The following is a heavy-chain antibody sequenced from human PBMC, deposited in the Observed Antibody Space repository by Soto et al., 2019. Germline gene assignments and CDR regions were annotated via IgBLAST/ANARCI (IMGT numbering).Heavy chain of an antibody. CDR2: IYSGGTT. CDR3: ARNGDSSDYRGWFDP. V-gene: IGHV3-66*01. D-gene: IGHD3-22*01. J-gene: IGHJ5*02. Sequence: EVQLVESGGGLVQPGGSLRLSCAASGFTVSSNYMSWVRQAPGKGLEWVSVIYSGGTTYYADSVKGRFTISRDNSKNTLYLQMNSLRAEDTAVYYCARNGDSSDYRGWFDPWGQGTLVTLPS. CDR1: GFTVSSNY.